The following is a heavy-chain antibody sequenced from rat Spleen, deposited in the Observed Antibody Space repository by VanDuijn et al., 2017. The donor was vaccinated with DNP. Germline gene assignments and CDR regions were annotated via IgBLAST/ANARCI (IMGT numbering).Heavy chain of an antibody. CDR1: GFTFSNYG. CDR3: ATDNNYFDY. J-gene: IGHJ2*01. CDR2: ISPSGGTT. D-gene: IGHD1-10*01. V-gene: IGHV5-19*01. Sequence: EAQLVESGGDLVQPGRSLKLSCAASGFTFSNYGMHWIRQAPTKGLEWVAYISPSGGTTFCRDSVKGRFTISRDNAKSTLYLQMDSLRSEDTATYYCATDNNYFDYWGQGVMVTVSS.